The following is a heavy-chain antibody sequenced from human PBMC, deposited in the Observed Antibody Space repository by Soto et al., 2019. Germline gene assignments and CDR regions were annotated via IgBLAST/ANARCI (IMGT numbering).Heavy chain of an antibody. D-gene: IGHD4-17*01. V-gene: IGHV1-69*13. Sequence: SVKVSCKASGGTFSSYAISWVRQAPGQGLEWMGGIIPIFGTANYAQKFQGRVTITADESTSTAYMELSSLRSEDTAVYYCARVDYGGNSGAGAFDIWGQGTMVTVSS. CDR2: IIPIFGTA. CDR3: ARVDYGGNSGAGAFDI. CDR1: GGTFSSYA. J-gene: IGHJ3*02.